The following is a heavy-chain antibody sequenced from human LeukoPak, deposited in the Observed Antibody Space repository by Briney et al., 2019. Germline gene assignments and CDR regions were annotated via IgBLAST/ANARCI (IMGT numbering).Heavy chain of an antibody. CDR1: GFTFSSYS. Sequence: GGSLRLSCAASGFTFSSYSMNWVRQAPGKGLEWVSSISSSSYIYYADSVKGRFTISRDNAKNSLYLQMNSLRAEDTAVYYCARAPPGEPRKTRGLDYWGQGTLVTVSS. V-gene: IGHV3-21*01. CDR2: ISSSSYI. J-gene: IGHJ4*02. CDR3: ARAPPGEPRKTRGLDY. D-gene: IGHD1-26*01.